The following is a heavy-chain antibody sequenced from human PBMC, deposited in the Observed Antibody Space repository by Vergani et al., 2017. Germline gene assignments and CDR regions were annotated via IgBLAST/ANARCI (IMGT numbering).Heavy chain of an antibody. CDR2: INPNSGGT. Sequence: QVQLVQSGAEVKKPGASVKVSCKASGYTFTDYFMHWVRQAPGQGLEWMGWINPNSGGTNYEQKFQGRVTMTRDTSISTAYMELSNLSSDDTAVYYCARVGTSSNRDYFDYWGQGTLVTVSS. V-gene: IGHV1-2*02. D-gene: IGHD2-2*01. CDR3: ARVGTSSNRDYFDY. J-gene: IGHJ4*02. CDR1: GYTFTDYF.